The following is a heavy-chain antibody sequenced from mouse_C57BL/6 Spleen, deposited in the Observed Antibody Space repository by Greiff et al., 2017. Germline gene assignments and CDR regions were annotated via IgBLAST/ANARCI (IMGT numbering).Heavy chain of an antibody. CDR1: GYTFTGYW. D-gene: IGHD1-1*01. CDR2: ILPGSGST. Sequence: VQLQQSGAELMQPGASVKLSCTASGYTFTGYWIAWVKQRPGHGLEWIGKILPGSGSTNYNEMFKGKVTFTADTSSNTAYMQLSSLTTEDSAIYYCARSYTVETWFAYWGQGTLVTVSA. J-gene: IGHJ3*01. V-gene: IGHV1-9*01. CDR3: ARSYTVETWFAY.